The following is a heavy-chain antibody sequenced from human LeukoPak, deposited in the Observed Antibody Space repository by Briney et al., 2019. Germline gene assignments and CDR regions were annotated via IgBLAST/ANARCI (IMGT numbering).Heavy chain of an antibody. Sequence: GGTLKLSCAASGFTLSGSHMHWVRQAPGKGLEWVGHVRRNYETAYGASVKGRFTISRDDSENTAYLHMNNLKTEDTAIYFCARQTNSCHDYWGQGTLVTVSS. D-gene: IGHD2-2*01. V-gene: IGHV3-73*01. J-gene: IGHJ4*02. CDR3: ARQTNSCHDY. CDR2: VRRNYET. CDR1: GFTLSGSH.